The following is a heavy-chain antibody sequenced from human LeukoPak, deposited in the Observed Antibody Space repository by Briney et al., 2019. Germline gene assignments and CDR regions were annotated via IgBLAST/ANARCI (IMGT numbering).Heavy chain of an antibody. J-gene: IGHJ6*03. Sequence: PGGSLRLSCEGSGFSFSSYWMTWVRQLPGKGPEWVANIRQDESERYFADSVKGRFTISRDNAKKSVYLHMSSLRADDTALYYCARLSAYYYGSYFYYYMDVWGKGTTVTVSS. CDR1: GFSFSSYW. D-gene: IGHD3-10*01. CDR3: ARLSAYYYGSYFYYYMDV. CDR2: IRQDESER. V-gene: IGHV3-7*01.